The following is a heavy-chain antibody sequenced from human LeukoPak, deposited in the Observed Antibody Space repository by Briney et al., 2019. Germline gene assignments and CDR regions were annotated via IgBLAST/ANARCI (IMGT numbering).Heavy chain of an antibody. CDR2: ISYDGSNK. J-gene: IGHJ4*02. Sequence: GGSLRLSCAASGFTFSSYAMHWVRQAPGKGLEWVAVISYDGSNKYYADSVKGRFTISRDNSKNTLYLQMNSLRAEDTAVYYCARALAMIVVVTPFDYWGQGTLVTVSS. V-gene: IGHV3-30-3*01. D-gene: IGHD3-22*01. CDR1: GFTFSSYA. CDR3: ARALAMIVVVTPFDY.